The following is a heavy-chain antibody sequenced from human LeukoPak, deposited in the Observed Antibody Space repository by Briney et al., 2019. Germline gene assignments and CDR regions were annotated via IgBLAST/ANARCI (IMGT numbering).Heavy chain of an antibody. CDR2: INPNSGGT. Sequence: ASVKVSCKASGYTFTGYYMHWVRQAPGQGLEWMGWINPNSGGTNYVQKFQGRVTVTRDTSISTAYMELSRLRSDDTAVYYCARAGSSSDYMDVWGKGSTVTVSS. J-gene: IGHJ6*03. CDR1: GYTFTGYY. CDR3: ARAGSSSDYMDV. D-gene: IGHD6-13*01. V-gene: IGHV1-2*02.